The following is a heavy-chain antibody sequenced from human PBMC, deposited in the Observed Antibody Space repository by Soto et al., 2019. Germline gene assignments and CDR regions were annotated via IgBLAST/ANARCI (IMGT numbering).Heavy chain of an antibody. J-gene: IGHJ6*02. D-gene: IGHD6-13*01. Sequence: PGGSLRLSCAASGFTFSNYAVTWVRQAPGKGLEWVSTISGSGGSTYYADSVKGRFTISRDNSKNTLYLQMNSLRAEDTAVYYCAKDARASSAAAGPRSYYYYYGMDVWGQGTTVTVSS. CDR2: ISGSGGST. CDR3: AKDARASSAAAGPRSYYYYYGMDV. CDR1: GFTFSNYA. V-gene: IGHV3-23*01.